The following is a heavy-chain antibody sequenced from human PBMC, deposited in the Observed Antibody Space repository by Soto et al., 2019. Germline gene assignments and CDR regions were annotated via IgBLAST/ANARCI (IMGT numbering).Heavy chain of an antibody. V-gene: IGHV4-31*03. CDR2: IYYSGST. D-gene: IGHD3-9*01. J-gene: IGHJ4*02. CDR1: GGSISSGGYY. CDR3: ARGGLRYFDWLPRVYYFDY. Sequence: PSETLSLTXTVSGGSISSGGYYWSWIRQHPGKGLEWIGYIYYSGSTYYNPSLKSRVTISVDTSKNQFSLNLSSVTAADTAVYYCARGGLRYFDWLPRVYYFDYWGQGTLVTVSS.